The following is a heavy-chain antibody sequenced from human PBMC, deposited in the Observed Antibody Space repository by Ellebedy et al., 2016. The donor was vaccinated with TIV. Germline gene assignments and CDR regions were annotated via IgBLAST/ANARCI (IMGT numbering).Heavy chain of an antibody. CDR3: ARLRYFGSGSYSDY. D-gene: IGHD3-10*01. J-gene: IGHJ4*02. CDR2: ISGSGGGT. CDR1: GFTFSTYD. Sequence: GESLKISCAASGFTFSTYDMSWVRQAPGRGLEWVSTISGSGGGTYYTDSVKGRFTISRDNSKNTLYLQMNSLRAGDTAIYYCARLRYFGSGSYSDYWGQGTLVTVSS. V-gene: IGHV3-23*01.